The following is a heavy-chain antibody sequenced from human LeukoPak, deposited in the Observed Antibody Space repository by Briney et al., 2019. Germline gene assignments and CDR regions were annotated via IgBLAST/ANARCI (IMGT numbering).Heavy chain of an antibody. J-gene: IGHJ4*02. V-gene: IGHV3-23*01. CDR1: GFTFSSYA. CDR2: ISGSGGST. Sequence: PGGSLRLSCAASGFTFSSYAMSWVRQAPGKGLEWVSAISGSGGSTYYADSVKGRFTISRDNSKNTLYLQMNSLRAEDTAVYYCAKDHDSSGYYLTDFDYWGQGTLVTVSS. CDR3: AKDHDSSGYYLTDFDY. D-gene: IGHD3-22*01.